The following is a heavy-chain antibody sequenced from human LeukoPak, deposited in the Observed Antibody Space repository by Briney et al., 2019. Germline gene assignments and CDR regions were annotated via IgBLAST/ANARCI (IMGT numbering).Heavy chain of an antibody. CDR1: GYSISSGYY. Sequence: SETLSLTCTVSGYSISSGYYWGWIRQPPGKGLEWIGSINHSGSTYHNPSLKSRVTISVDTSKNQFSLKLSSVTAADTAVYYCARVSGYDYYFDYWGQGTLVTVSS. D-gene: IGHD5-12*01. V-gene: IGHV4-38-2*02. CDR2: INHSGST. CDR3: ARVSGYDYYFDY. J-gene: IGHJ4*02.